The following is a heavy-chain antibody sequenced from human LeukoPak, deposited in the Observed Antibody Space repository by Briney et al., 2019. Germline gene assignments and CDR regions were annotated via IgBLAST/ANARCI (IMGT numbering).Heavy chain of an antibody. V-gene: IGHV4-59*01. J-gene: IGHJ4*02. CDR1: GRSISSYY. Sequence: KPSETLSLTCTVSGRSISSYYWSWIRQPPGKGLEWIGYIYYSGSTNYNPSLKSRVTISVDASKNQFSLKLSSVTAADTAVYYCARIDRPRVVYDYWGQGTLVTVSS. CDR2: IYYSGST. D-gene: IGHD2-8*02. CDR3: ARIDRPRVVYDY.